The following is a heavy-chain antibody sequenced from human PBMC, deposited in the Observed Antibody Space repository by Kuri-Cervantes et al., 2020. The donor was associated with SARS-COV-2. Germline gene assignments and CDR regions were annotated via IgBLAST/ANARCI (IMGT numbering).Heavy chain of an antibody. CDR2: IRYDGSNK. CDR1: GFTFSSYG. CDR3: AKDRPDIADWYFDL. Sequence: LSLTCAASGFTFSSYGMHWVRQAPGKGLEWVAFIRYDGSNKYYADSVKGRFTISRDNSKNTLYLQMNSLRAEDTAVYYCAKDRPDIADWYFDLWGRGTLVTVSS. J-gene: IGHJ2*01. V-gene: IGHV3-30*02. D-gene: IGHD2-15*01.